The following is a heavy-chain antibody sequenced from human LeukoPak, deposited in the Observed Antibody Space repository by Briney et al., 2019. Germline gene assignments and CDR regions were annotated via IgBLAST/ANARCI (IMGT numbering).Heavy chain of an antibody. Sequence: PSETLSLTCTVSGGSISSHYWSWIRQPPGKGLEWIGYIYYSGSTNYNPSLKSRVTISVDTSKNQFSLKLSSVTAADTAVYYCARAGNWNYPFDYWGQGTLVTASS. CDR2: IYYSGST. J-gene: IGHJ4*02. D-gene: IGHD1-7*01. CDR1: GGSISSHY. CDR3: ARAGNWNYPFDY. V-gene: IGHV4-59*11.